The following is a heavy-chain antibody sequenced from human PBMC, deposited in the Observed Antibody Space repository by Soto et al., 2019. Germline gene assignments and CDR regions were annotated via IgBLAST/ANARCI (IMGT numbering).Heavy chain of an antibody. Sequence: GGSLRLSCAASGFTFSRDSMNWVRQAPGKGLEWVSSISRSSSYIYYADSVKGRFTISRDNAKNSPYLQMNSLRAEDTAVYYCARDLHDYVSFRFDPWGQGTLVTVSS. CDR3: ARDLHDYVSFRFDP. J-gene: IGHJ5*02. CDR2: ISRSSSYI. CDR1: GFTFSRDS. D-gene: IGHD3-16*01. V-gene: IGHV3-21*01.